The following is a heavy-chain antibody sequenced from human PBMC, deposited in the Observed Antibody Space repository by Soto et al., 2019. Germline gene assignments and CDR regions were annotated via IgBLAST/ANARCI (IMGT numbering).Heavy chain of an antibody. D-gene: IGHD3-22*01. CDR1: GYSFTSYW. CDR3: ARPDYYYDSSGYYDY. J-gene: IGHJ4*02. V-gene: IGHV5-10-1*01. CDR2: IDPSDSYT. Sequence: GESLKISCKGSGYSFTSYWISWVRQMPGKGLEWMGRIDPSDSYTNYSPFFQGHVTISADKSISTAYLQWSSLKASDTAMYYCARPDYYYDSSGYYDYWGQGTLVTVSS.